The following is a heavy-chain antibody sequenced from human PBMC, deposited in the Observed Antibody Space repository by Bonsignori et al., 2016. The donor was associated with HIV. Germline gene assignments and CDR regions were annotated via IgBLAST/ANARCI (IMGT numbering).Heavy chain of an antibody. CDR3: ARGVYCSSTSCYYHYYHYMDV. Sequence: ASVKVSCKASGYTFTGYYMHWVRQAPGQGLEWMGWINPNSGGTNYAQKFQGRVTMTRDTSISTAYMELSRLRSDDTAVYYCARGVYCSSTSCYYHYYHYMDVWGKGTTVTVSS. D-gene: IGHD2-2*01. CDR2: INPNSGGT. J-gene: IGHJ6*03. CDR1: GYTFTGYY. V-gene: IGHV1-2*02.